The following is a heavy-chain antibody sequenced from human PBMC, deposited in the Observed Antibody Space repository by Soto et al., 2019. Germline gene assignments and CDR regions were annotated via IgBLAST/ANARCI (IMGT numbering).Heavy chain of an antibody. Sequence: SETLSLTCAVSGYSISSGYYWGWIRQPPGKGLEWIGSIYHSGSTYYNPYSGGADLSQKFQGRVTMTRDTSISTAYMEVSSLRSDDTAVFYCARLMHYSHSGGSSHSGFDMWGQGTLVTVSS. V-gene: IGHV4-38-2*01. D-gene: IGHD2-15*01. J-gene: IGHJ3*02. CDR2: IYHSGST. CDR1: GYSISSGYY. CDR3: SDDTAVFYCARLMHYSHSGGSSHSGFDM.